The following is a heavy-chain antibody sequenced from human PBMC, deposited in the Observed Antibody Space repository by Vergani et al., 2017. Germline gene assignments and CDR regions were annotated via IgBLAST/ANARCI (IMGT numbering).Heavy chain of an antibody. CDR2: IYYSGST. Sequence: QVQLQESGPGLVKPSQTLSLTCTVSGGSISSGGYYWSWIRQHPGKGLEWIGYIYYSGSTYYNPSLKSRVTISVDTSKNQFSLKLSSVTAADTAVYYCVRGIVVVMAFDIWGQGTMVTVSS. V-gene: IGHV4-31*03. D-gene: IGHD2-21*01. CDR3: VRGIVVVMAFDI. J-gene: IGHJ3*02. CDR1: GGSISSGGYY.